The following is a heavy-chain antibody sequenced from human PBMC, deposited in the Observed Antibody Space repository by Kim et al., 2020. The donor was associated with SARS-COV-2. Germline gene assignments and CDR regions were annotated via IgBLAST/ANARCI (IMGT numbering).Heavy chain of an antibody. V-gene: IGHV5-51*01. D-gene: IGHD3-3*01. CDR3: ARLSITNPYYFDY. Sequence: STSFQGKVTLSAAKSSSPAYLQWSSLKASDTAMYYCARLSITNPYYFDYWGQGTLVTVSS. J-gene: IGHJ4*02.